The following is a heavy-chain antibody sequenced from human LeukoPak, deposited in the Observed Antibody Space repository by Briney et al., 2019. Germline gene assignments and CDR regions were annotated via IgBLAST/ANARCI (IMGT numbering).Heavy chain of an antibody. CDR2: INSGGST. CDR3: AKKAVAGRWYYFDY. V-gene: IGHV3-23*01. CDR1: GFTFSTYA. D-gene: IGHD6-19*01. Sequence: GGTLTLSCAASGFTFSTYAMSWVRQAPGKGLEWISAINSGGSTYYTDSVKGRFTISIDNSKNTLYLQMNSLRAEDTAVYYCAKKAVAGRWYYFDYWGQGTLVTVSS. J-gene: IGHJ4*02.